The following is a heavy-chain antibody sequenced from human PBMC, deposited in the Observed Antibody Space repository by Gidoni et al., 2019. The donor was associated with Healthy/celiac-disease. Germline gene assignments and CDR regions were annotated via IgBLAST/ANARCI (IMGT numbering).Heavy chain of an antibody. J-gene: IGHJ6*03. D-gene: IGHD2-15*01. V-gene: IGHV3-23*01. CDR1: GFTFSSYA. CDR3: GYCSGGSYASPHYYYYYMDV. Sequence: EVQLLESGGGLVQPGGSLRLSCAASGFTFSSYAMSWVRQAPGKGLEWVSAISGSGGSTYYADSVKGRFTISRDNSKNTLYLQMNSLRAEDTAVYYCGYCSGGSYASPHYYYYYMDVWGKGTTVTVSS. CDR2: ISGSGGST.